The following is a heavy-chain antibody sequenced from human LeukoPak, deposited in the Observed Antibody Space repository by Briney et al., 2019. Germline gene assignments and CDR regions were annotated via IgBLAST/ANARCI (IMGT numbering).Heavy chain of an antibody. Sequence: SETLSLTCTVSGVSMSSYYWSWIRQPPGKGLEWIGCIYYSGSTNYNPSPKSRITISVDPSKNQFSLRLSSVTPADTAVYYCARDGSWAFDIWGQGTMVTVSS. CDR3: ARDGSWAFDI. J-gene: IGHJ3*02. CDR2: IYYSGST. V-gene: IGHV4-59*01. CDR1: GVSMSSYY. D-gene: IGHD5-12*01.